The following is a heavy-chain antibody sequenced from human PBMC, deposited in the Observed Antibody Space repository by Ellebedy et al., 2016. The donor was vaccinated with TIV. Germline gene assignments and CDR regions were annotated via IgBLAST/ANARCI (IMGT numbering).Heavy chain of an antibody. D-gene: IGHD3-10*02. Sequence: PGGSLRLSCAASGFTFSSYSMNWVRQAPGKGLEWVSYIGSSISTIYYADSMKGRFTISRDNAKNSLYLQMNSLKAEDTTVYDCARGGCSRLNHAFDIWGQGTMITVSS. CDR2: IGSSISTI. J-gene: IGHJ3*02. CDR3: ARGGCSRLNHAFDI. V-gene: IGHV3-48*04. CDR1: GFTFSSYS.